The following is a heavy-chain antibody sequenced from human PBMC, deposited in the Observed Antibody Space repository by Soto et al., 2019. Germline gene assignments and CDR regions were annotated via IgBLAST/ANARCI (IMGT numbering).Heavy chain of an antibody. V-gene: IGHV1-8*02. CDR1: GYTFINFD. J-gene: IGHJ5*02. Sequence: ASVKVSCKASGYTFINFDISWVRQSAGQGLEWLGWMNPGSGQTGYASKFQGRVAMTRDASTGTSHLELSSLTSDDTAVYYCARMASAGTLNWFDPWGQGTLVTVSS. CDR3: ARMASAGTLNWFDP. D-gene: IGHD6-13*01. CDR2: MNPGSGQT.